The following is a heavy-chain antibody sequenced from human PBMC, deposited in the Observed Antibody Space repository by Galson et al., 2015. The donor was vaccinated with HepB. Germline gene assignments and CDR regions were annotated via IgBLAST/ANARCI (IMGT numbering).Heavy chain of an antibody. J-gene: IGHJ5*02. CDR3: ARTPYYGSGSYYNAWFDP. CDR1: GYTFAIYA. V-gene: IGHV7-4-1*02. CDR2: INTNTGNP. Sequence: SVKVSCKASGYTFAIYALNWVRQATGQGLEWMGWINTNTGNPTYAQGFTGRFVFSLDTSVSTAYLQISSLKAEDTAVYYCARTPYYGSGSYYNAWFDPWGQGTLVTVSP. D-gene: IGHD3-10*01.